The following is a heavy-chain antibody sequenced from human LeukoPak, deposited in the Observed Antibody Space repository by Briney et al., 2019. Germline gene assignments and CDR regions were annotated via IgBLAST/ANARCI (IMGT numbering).Heavy chain of an antibody. CDR2: IITLFGTA. CDR3: ASPYDYGDHYLDALHI. D-gene: IGHD4-17*01. J-gene: IGHJ3*02. V-gene: IGHV1-69*06. CDR1: GDTFTSFA. Sequence: SVKVSCKASGDTFTSFAVSWGRQAPGQGLEWMGRIITLFGTADYAQRYQGRVTISADNSLNTAYLELSSLTSEDTAVYYCASPYDYGDHYLDALHIWGQGTIVTVSS.